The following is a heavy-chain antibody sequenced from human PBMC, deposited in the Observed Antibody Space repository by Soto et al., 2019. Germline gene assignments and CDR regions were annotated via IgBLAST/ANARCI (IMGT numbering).Heavy chain of an antibody. V-gene: IGHV3-7*05. CDR2: IDQDGSQK. D-gene: IGHD3-16*01. CDR1: GINFPESW. CDR3: ARDFVGP. J-gene: IGHJ5*02. Sequence: GGSPRLSCAAPGINFPESWISWVRQTPEKGLEWVANIDQDGSQKNYVDSVRGRFSISRDNALNSLYLQMNSLRAEDTAIYYCARDFVGPWGQGTLVTVSS.